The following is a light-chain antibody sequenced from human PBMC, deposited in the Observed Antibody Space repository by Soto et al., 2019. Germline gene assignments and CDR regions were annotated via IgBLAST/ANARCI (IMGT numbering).Light chain of an antibody. CDR1: QSIDNF. J-gene: IGKJ2*01. V-gene: IGKV1-39*01. Sequence: DIQITRSPSSLSASVGDRVTITCRPSQSIDNFLNWYQQKPGKAPNLLIYAASSLQSGVSSRFSGSGSGTDFTLTISSLQPEDSATYYCQQSYSLPYTFGQGTKVDIK. CDR3: QQSYSLPYT. CDR2: AAS.